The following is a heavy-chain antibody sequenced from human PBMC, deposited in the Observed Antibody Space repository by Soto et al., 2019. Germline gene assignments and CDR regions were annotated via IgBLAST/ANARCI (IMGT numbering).Heavy chain of an antibody. CDR2: IHLSGRV. J-gene: IGHJ5*02. V-gene: IGHV4-34*01. Sequence: QVQLQQWGSGLLKPSETLSLTCAIYGGSFSDYYWHWSRQAPGMGLEWIGEIHLSGRVNFTPSLKSRATLSMDTSKNQFFLTLRSVTAADTAVYYCARTPTRGASAWLDPWGRGNLVTVSS. CDR3: ARTPTRGASAWLDP. CDR1: GGSFSDYY. D-gene: IGHD1-26*01.